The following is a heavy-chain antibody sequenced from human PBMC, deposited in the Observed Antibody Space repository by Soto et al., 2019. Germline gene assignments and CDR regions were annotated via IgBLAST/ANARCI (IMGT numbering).Heavy chain of an antibody. Sequence: ASVKVSCKASGYTSTSYYMHWVRQVPGQGLEWMGIINPSGGSTSYAQKFQGRATMTRDTSTSTAYMELSSLRSEDTAVYHCARESAVVPAAIVVLVYYYYVMDVWGQGTTVSVCS. D-gene: IGHD2-2*01. V-gene: IGHV1-46*01. J-gene: IGHJ6*02. CDR2: INPSGGST. CDR1: GYTSTSYY. CDR3: ARESAVVPAAIVVLVYYYYVMDV.